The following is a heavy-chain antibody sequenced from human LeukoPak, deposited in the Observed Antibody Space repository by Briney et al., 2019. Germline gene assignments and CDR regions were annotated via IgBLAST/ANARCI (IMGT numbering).Heavy chain of an antibody. CDR1: GYTFTSYG. CDR2: ISAYNGNT. Sequence: ASVKVSCKASGYTFTSYGISWVRRAPGQGLEWMGWISAYNGNTNYAQKLQGRVTMTTDTSTSTAYMELRSLRSDDTAVYYCARVISQRGSLEVDYWGQGTLVTVSS. V-gene: IGHV1-18*01. J-gene: IGHJ4*02. D-gene: IGHD2-15*01. CDR3: ARVISQRGSLEVDY.